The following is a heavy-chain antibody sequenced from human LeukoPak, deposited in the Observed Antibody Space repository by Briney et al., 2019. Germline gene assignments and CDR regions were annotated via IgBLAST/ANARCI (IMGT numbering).Heavy chain of an antibody. V-gene: IGHV3-64*02. D-gene: IGHD3-22*01. J-gene: IGHJ4*02. CDR1: GFTFSSYA. Sequence: PGGSLRLSCAASGFTFSSYAMHWVRQAPGKGLEYVSAFSTNGVSTYYADSVKGRFTISRDNSKSTLYLQMGSLRAEDMAVYYCARAIGYYYDSSGYPDYWGQGTLVTVSS. CDR3: ARAIGYYYDSSGYPDY. CDR2: FSTNGVST.